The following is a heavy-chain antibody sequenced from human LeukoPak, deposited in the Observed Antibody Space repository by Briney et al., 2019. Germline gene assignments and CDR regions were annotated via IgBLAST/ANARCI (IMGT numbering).Heavy chain of an antibody. CDR3: ARDTDCGGDCYSYYFDY. CDR2: ISYDGSNK. D-gene: IGHD2-21*02. J-gene: IGHJ4*02. Sequence: PGRSLRLSCAASEFTFSSFAMHWVRQAPGKGLEWVAVISYDGSNKYYADSVKGRFTISRDNSKNTLYLQMNSLRAEDTAMYYCARDTDCGGDCYSYYFDYRGQGTLVTVSS. V-gene: IGHV3-30-3*01. CDR1: EFTFSSFA.